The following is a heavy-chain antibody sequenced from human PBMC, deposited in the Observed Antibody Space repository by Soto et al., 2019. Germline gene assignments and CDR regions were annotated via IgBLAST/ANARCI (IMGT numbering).Heavy chain of an antibody. J-gene: IGHJ6*02. CDR3: ARLGSGYYPNYYYYGMDV. CDR2: IDPSDSYT. V-gene: IGHV5-10-1*01. Sequence: PGESLKISCKSSGYSFTSYWISWVRQMPGKGLEWMGRIDPSDSYTNYSPSFQGHVTISADKSIRTAYLQWSSLKASDTAMYYCARLGSGYYPNYYYYGMDVWGQGTTVTVSS. D-gene: IGHD3-22*01. CDR1: GYSFTSYW.